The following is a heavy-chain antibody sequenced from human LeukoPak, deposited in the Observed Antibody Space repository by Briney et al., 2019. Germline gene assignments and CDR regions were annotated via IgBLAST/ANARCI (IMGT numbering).Heavy chain of an antibody. CDR1: GFTFSSYG. CDR2: MSNDGSNK. CDR3: AKSGIAAAGQRGYFDY. V-gene: IGHV3-30*18. D-gene: IGHD6-13*01. J-gene: IGHJ4*02. Sequence: GGSLRLSCVASGFTFSSYGMHWVRQAPGKGLEWVAVMSNDGSNKYYADSVKGRFTISRDNSKNALYLQMNSLRAEDTAIYYCAKSGIAAAGQRGYFDYWGQGTLVTVSS.